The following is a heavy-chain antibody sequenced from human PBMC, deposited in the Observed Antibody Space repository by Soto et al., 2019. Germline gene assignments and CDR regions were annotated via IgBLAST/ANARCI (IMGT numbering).Heavy chain of an antibody. CDR3: AKLQDDYGDVGGAFDI. Sequence: EVQLVESGGGLVQPGRSLRLSCAASGFTFDDYAMHWVRQAPGKGLEWVSGISWNSGSIGYADSVKGRFTISRDNAKNSLYLQMNSLRAEDTALYYCAKLQDDYGDVGGAFDIWGQGTMVTVSS. CDR2: ISWNSGSI. CDR1: GFTFDDYA. J-gene: IGHJ3*02. D-gene: IGHD4-17*01. V-gene: IGHV3-9*01.